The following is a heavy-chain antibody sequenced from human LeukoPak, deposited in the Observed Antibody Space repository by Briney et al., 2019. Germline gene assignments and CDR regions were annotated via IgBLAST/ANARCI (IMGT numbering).Heavy chain of an antibody. V-gene: IGHV3-21*04. J-gene: IGHJ4*02. CDR3: AKGHCSSTSCYPFDF. D-gene: IGHD2-2*01. Sequence: GGSLRLSCAASGFTFRKHAMNWVRQAPGKGLEWVSSISGSSSDIYYADSVKGRFTISRDNAKNSLYLQMNSLRAEDMALYYCAKGHCSSTSCYPFDFWGQGTLVTVSS. CDR1: GFTFRKHA. CDR2: ISGSSSDI.